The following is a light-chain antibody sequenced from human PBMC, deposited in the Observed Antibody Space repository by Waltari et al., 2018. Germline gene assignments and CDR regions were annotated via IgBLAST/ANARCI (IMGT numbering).Light chain of an antibody. V-gene: IGKV4-1*01. CDR3: QQFYDSQLT. CDR2: WAS. CDR1: QSISSKFNYKSY. Sequence: EIVMTQSPDSLAVSLGETATINCKSNQSISSKFNYKSYLAWFQQKPGQPPRLLIYWASTRESGVPGRFSGSGSGTDFTLTISDLQAEDVALYYCQQFYDSQLTFGGGTKVEI. J-gene: IGKJ4*01.